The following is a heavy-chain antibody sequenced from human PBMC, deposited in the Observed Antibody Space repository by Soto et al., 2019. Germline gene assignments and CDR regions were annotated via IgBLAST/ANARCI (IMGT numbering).Heavy chain of an antibody. CDR3: ASAWFGELKYLDY. J-gene: IGHJ4*02. D-gene: IGHD3-10*01. CDR1: GFTFSDHY. Sequence: EVQLVESGGGLVQPGGSLRLSCAASGFTFSDHYMEWVRQAPGKGLEWVGRIRNKANSYTTEYGASVKGRFTISRDDSKNSLSLQMNSLKTEDTAVYYCASAWFGELKYLDYWGQGTLVTVSS. V-gene: IGHV3-72*01. CDR2: IRNKANSYTT.